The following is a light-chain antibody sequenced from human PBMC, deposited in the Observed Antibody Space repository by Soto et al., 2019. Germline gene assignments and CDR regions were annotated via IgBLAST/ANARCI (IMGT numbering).Light chain of an antibody. J-gene: IGLJ2*01. CDR1: SSDVGDYNY. Sequence: QSALTQPASVSGSPGQSITISCTGTSSDVGDYNYVSWYQQHPGKAPRLMIYGVSNRPSGISNRFSGSKSGITASLTISGLQADDEADYYCFSYTSSTTLVFGGGTKLTVL. CDR2: GVS. V-gene: IGLV2-14*03. CDR3: FSYTSSTTLV.